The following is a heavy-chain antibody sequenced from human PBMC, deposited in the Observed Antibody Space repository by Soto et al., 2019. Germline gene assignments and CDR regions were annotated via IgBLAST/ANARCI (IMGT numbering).Heavy chain of an antibody. J-gene: IGHJ6*02. Sequence: QVQLQESGPGLVKPSQTLSLTCTVSGGSISSGGYYWSWIRQHPGKGLEWIGYIYYSGSTYYNPSLKSRVTISVDTSKNQFSLKLGSVTAADTAVYYCASGGLLPLYYYYYGMDVWGQGTTVTVSS. CDR1: GGSISSGGYY. CDR3: ASGGLLPLYYYYYGMDV. V-gene: IGHV4-31*03. CDR2: IYYSGST. D-gene: IGHD3-10*01.